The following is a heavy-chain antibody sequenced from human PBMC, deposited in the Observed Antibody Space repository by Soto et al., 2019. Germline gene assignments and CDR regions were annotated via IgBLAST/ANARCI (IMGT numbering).Heavy chain of an antibody. J-gene: IGHJ6*03. Sequence: QVQLVQSGAEVKKPGSSVKVSCKASGGTFSSYTISWVRQAPGQGLEWMGRIIPILGIANYAQKFQGRVTITADKSTSTAYMELSSLRSEDTAVYYCASDQSTVLKHYYMDVWGKGTTVTVSS. D-gene: IGHD4-17*01. V-gene: IGHV1-69*02. CDR3: ASDQSTVLKHYYMDV. CDR1: GGTFSSYT. CDR2: IIPILGIA.